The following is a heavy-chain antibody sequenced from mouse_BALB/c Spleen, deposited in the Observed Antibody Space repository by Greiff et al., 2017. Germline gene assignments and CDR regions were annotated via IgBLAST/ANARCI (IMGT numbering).Heavy chain of an antibody. CDR3: ARHDYDDWFAY. J-gene: IGHJ3*01. Sequence: VQLKESGPGLVKPSQSLSLTCTVTGYSITSDYAWNWIRQFPGNKLEWMGYISYSGSTSYNPSLKSRISITRDTSKNQFFLQLNSVTTEDTATYYCARHDYDDWFAYWGQGTLVTVSA. V-gene: IGHV3-2*02. CDR2: ISYSGST. D-gene: IGHD2-4*01. CDR1: GYSITSDYA.